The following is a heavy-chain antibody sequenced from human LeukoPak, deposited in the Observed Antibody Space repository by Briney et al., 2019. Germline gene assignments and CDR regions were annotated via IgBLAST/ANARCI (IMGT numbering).Heavy chain of an antibody. V-gene: IGHV1-18*01. Sequence: GASVKVSCKASGYTFTSYGISWVRQAPGRGLEWMGWISAYNGNTNYAQKLQGRVTMTTDASTSTAYMELRSLRSDDTAVYYCARGKGGDIVVVPAAIPNWFDPWGQGTLVTVSS. CDR2: ISAYNGNT. CDR1: GYTFTSYG. D-gene: IGHD2-2*01. J-gene: IGHJ5*02. CDR3: ARGKGGDIVVVPAAIPNWFDP.